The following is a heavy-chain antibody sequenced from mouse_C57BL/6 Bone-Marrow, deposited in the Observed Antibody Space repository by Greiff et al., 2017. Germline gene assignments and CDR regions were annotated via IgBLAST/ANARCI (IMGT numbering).Heavy chain of an antibody. Sequence: QVQLKESGPELVKPGASVKISCKASGYAFSSSWMNWVKQRPGKGLEWIGRIYPGDGDTNYNGKFKGKATLTADKSSSTAYMQLSRLTSEDSAVYFCASTVGDYWGQGTTLTVSS. CDR2: IYPGDGDT. D-gene: IGHD1-1*01. V-gene: IGHV1-82*01. J-gene: IGHJ2*01. CDR3: ASTVGDY. CDR1: GYAFSSSW.